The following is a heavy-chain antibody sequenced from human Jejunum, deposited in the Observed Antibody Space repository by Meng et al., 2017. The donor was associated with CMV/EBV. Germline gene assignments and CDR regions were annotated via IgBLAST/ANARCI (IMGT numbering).Heavy chain of an antibody. Sequence: GHRQQWGAGLLKPSETLSLTCAVYGGSFSGYYWSWIRQPPGKGLEWIGEINHSGSTNYNPSLKSRVTISVDTSKNQFSLKLSSVTAADTAVYYCARGFVKYTVTRVGNWFDPWGQGTLVTVSS. CDR2: INHSGST. D-gene: IGHD4-17*01. CDR1: GGSFSGYY. V-gene: IGHV4-34*01. J-gene: IGHJ5*02. CDR3: ARGFVKYTVTRVGNWFDP.